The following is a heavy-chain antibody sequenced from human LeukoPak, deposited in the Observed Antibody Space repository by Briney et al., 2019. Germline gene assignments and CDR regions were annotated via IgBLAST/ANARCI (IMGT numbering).Heavy chain of an antibody. CDR3: AKSLISVGASDY. CDR1: GFTFKNFA. J-gene: IGHJ4*02. V-gene: IGHV3-23*01. Sequence: GGSLRLSCVGSGFTFKNFAMSWVRQAPGKGLDWVSAISPTSVSTYYADSVKGRFTISRDNSKNTLYLQMNSLSAEDTATYYCAKSLISVGASDYWGQGTLVTVFS. CDR2: ISPTSVST. D-gene: IGHD1-26*01.